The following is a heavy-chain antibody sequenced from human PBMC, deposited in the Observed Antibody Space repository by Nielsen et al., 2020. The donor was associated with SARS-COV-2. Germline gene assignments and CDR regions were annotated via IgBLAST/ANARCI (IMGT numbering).Heavy chain of an antibody. Sequence: GESLKISCAASGLIFSSSWMVWVRQALGKGLEWVANINEDGSVVNYVDSVKGRFTISRDNAGKSLYLQMNSLRAEDTAVYYCARDAAYSRFDYWGQGTLVTVSS. CDR2: INEDGSVV. CDR3: ARDAAYSRFDY. CDR1: GLIFSSSW. J-gene: IGHJ4*02. V-gene: IGHV3-7*05. D-gene: IGHD4-11*01.